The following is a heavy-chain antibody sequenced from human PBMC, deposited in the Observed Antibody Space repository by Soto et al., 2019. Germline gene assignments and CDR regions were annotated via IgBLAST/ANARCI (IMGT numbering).Heavy chain of an antibody. CDR1: GGSISISTW. J-gene: IGHJ6*03. Sequence: QVQLQESGPGLVKPSETLSLTCAVSGGSISISTWCRCVRQTPGKGLGWIGQINHSGSTNYSPSLTSRVTISVDKSKSQFSLTMNSVTAADPAVYSCARGGYDFYMDVWGKGTTVTVAS. D-gene: IGHD5-12*01. V-gene: IGHV4-4*02. CDR3: ARGGYDFYMDV. CDR2: INHSGST.